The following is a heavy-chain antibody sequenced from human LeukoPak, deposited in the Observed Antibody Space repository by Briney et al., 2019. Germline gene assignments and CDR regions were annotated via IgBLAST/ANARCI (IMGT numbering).Heavy chain of an antibody. D-gene: IGHD2-15*01. CDR2: ISNDGNIK. V-gene: IGHV3-30*04. CDR1: GFTFSNYA. J-gene: IGHJ6*03. CDR3: AKNGDRGAYCTGGTCYPYFYYYMDV. Sequence: GRSLRHSCAASGFTFSNYAIHWVRQAPGKGLEWVAAISNDGNIKNYADSVKGRFTISRDNSKNTLYLQMNRLRAEDTAIYYCAKNGDRGAYCTGGTCYPYFYYYMDVWGKGTTVTI.